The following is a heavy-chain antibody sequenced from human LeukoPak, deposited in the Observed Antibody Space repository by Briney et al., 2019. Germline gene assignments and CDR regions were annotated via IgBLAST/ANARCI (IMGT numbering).Heavy chain of an antibody. V-gene: IGHV3-23*01. J-gene: IGHJ4*02. Sequence: GGSLRLSCAASGFTFSSSAMSWVRQAPGKGLEWVSAISNNGGYTYYADSVQGRFTISSDNSKSTLCLQMNSLRAEDTAVYYCAKQLGYCSDGSCYFPYWGQGTLVTVSS. CDR3: AKQLGYCSDGSCYFPY. D-gene: IGHD2-15*01. CDR2: ISNNGGYT. CDR1: GFTFSSSA.